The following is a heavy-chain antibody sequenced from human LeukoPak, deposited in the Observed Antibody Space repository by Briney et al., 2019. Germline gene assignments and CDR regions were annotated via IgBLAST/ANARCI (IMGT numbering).Heavy chain of an antibody. CDR1: GGSISSYY. J-gene: IGHJ4*02. CDR2: IYYSGST. Sequence: SETLSLTCTVSGGSISSYYWSWIRQPPGKGLEWIGYIYYSGSTNYNPSLKSRVTISVDTSKNQFSLKLSSVTAADTAVYYCARQFSDYGSSGFDYWGQGTLVTVSS. D-gene: IGHD3-22*01. CDR3: ARQFSDYGSSGFDY. V-gene: IGHV4-59*01.